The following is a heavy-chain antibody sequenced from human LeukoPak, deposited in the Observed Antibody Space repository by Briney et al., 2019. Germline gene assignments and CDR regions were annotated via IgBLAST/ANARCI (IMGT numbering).Heavy chain of an antibody. CDR1: GGSISSSNW. CDR2: IYHSGST. V-gene: IGHV4-4*02. CDR3: ARWGVVPAAIYYYYGMDV. Sequence: TSETLSLTCAVSGGSISSSNWGSWVRQPPGKGLEWIGEIYHSGSTNYNPSLKSRVTISVDKSKNQFSLKLSSVTAADTAVYYCARWGVVPAAIYYYYGMDVWGKGTTVTVSS. J-gene: IGHJ6*04. D-gene: IGHD2-2*02.